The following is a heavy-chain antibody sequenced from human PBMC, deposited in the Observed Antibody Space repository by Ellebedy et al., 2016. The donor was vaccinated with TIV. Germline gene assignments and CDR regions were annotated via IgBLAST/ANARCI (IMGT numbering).Heavy chain of an antibody. D-gene: IGHD2-2*01. CDR3: ASGIYCDSTSCYGAFDY. J-gene: IGHJ4*02. V-gene: IGHV3-13*03. CDR2: IGTAGDT. Sequence: GESLKIPCAACEFTFSSCDMHWVRQTTVKGLEWVSTIGTAGDTYYPGSVKGQFTISREHAKSSLCLQMNSLRAEDTAVYYCASGIYCDSTSCYGAFDYWGQGTLVTVSS. CDR1: EFTFSSCD.